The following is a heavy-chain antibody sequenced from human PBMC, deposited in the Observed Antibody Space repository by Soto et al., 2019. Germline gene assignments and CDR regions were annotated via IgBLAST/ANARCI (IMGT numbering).Heavy chain of an antibody. V-gene: IGHV1-69*01. D-gene: IGHD5-18*01. CDR2: NLPLFNIS. Sequence: QVQLVQSGAEVKKPGSSVKVSCKASGGAFSSYAISWVRQAPGQGLEWMGGNLPLFNISNYAQKFQGRVTSTADEPTSTAYRHLSNLTSEDTAVYYCARRRLGYGSWYFDLGGRGTLITVAS. CDR3: ARRRLGYGSWYFDL. J-gene: IGHJ2*01. CDR1: GGAFSSYA.